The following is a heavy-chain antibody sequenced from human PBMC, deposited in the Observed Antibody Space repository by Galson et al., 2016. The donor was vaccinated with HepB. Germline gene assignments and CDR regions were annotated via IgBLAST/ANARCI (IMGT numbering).Heavy chain of an antibody. Sequence: LSLTCTVSGGSISSSRYYWGWIRQPPGKGLEWIGSIYYSGSTYYNPSLKSRVTISVDTSKNQFSLKLSSVTAADTAVYYCARHITGEQWLGPNYYYYYGMDVWGQGTTVTVSS. CDR3: ARHITGEQWLGPNYYYYYGMDV. CDR2: IYYSGST. CDR1: GGSISSSRYY. J-gene: IGHJ6*02. V-gene: IGHV4-39*01. D-gene: IGHD6-19*01.